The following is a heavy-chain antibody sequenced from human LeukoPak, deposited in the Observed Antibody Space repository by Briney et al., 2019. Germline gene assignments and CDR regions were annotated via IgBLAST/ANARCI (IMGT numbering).Heavy chain of an antibody. V-gene: IGHV4-30-4*01. CDR3: ARPYYYDSRIDP. CDR1: GVSISSGDYY. Sequence: SETLSLTCTVSGVSISSGDYYWSWIRQPPGKGLEWIGYMYYSGSTYYNPSLKSRVTISADTSKNQFSLRLSSVTAADTAVYYCARPYYYDSRIDPWGQGTLVTVSS. CDR2: MYYSGST. D-gene: IGHD3-22*01. J-gene: IGHJ5*02.